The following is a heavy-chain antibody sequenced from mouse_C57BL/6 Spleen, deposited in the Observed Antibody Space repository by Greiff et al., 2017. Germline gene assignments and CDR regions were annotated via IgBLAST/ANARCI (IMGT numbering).Heavy chain of an antibody. CDR3: ARGGSTTVVDGY. CDR1: GYTFTDYY. Sequence: QVQLKQSGAELVRPGASVKLSCKASGYTFTDYYINWVKQRPGQGLEWIARIYPGSGNTYYNEKFKGKATLTAEKSSSTAYMQLSSLTSEDSAVYFCARGGSTTVVDGYWGQGTTLTVSS. V-gene: IGHV1-76*01. J-gene: IGHJ2*01. CDR2: IYPGSGNT. D-gene: IGHD1-1*01.